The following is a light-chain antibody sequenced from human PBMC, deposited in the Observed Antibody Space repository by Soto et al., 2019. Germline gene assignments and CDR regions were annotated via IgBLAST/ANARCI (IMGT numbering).Light chain of an antibody. CDR3: QQSYGTPQTT. CDR2: AAS. J-gene: IGKJ2*01. V-gene: IGKV1-39*01. Sequence: DIQMTQSPSSLSASVGDRVTITCRASQSISSYLNWYQQKPGKAPKLLIYAASSLQSGVPSRFSGSEAGTDFTLTSSSLQPEDFVTYYCQQSYGTPQTTFGQGTKLEIK. CDR1: QSISSY.